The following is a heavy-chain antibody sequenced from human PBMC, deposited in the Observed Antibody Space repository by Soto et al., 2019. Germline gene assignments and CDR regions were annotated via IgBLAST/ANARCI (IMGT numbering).Heavy chain of an antibody. V-gene: IGHV3-30*18. CDR1: GFTFSNYG. Sequence: VQLVESGGGVVQPGRSLRLSCAASGFTFSNYGMHWVRQAPGKGLEWVASISYDGSKKYYGDSVKGRFTISRGSSKNTLSLQMNSLLTDDTAVYYCAEDPRFRCEAHYYFHYWGQGTPVTVSS. CDR2: ISYDGSKK. J-gene: IGHJ4*02. CDR3: AEDPRFRCEAHYYFHY.